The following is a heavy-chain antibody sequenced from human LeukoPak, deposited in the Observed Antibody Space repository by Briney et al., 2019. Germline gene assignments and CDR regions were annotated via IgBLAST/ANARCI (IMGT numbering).Heavy chain of an antibody. CDR1: GYSISSGYY. CDR2: IYHSGST. CDR3: ARQGITMVRGVIINFDY. D-gene: IGHD3-10*01. Sequence: PSETLSLTCAVSGYSISSGYYWSWIRQPPGKGLEWIGSIYHSGSTYYNPSLKSRVTISVDTSKNQFSLKLSSVTAADTAVYYCARQGITMVRGVIINFDYWGQGTLVTVSS. V-gene: IGHV4-38-2*01. J-gene: IGHJ4*02.